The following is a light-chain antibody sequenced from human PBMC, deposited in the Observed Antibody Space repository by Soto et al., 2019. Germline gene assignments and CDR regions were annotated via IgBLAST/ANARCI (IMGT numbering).Light chain of an antibody. V-gene: IGKV3-20*01. J-gene: IGKJ3*01. CDR3: QQYGRSPGLFT. CDR2: GAS. CDR1: QSVSSNY. Sequence: EIVLTQSPGTLSLSAGKIATLSCRASQSVSSNYLAWYQQKPGQAPRLLIYGASSRTPAIPDRFSGSGSGTDFTLTICTLEPEDFAVYYCQQYGRSPGLFTFGPGTKVDIK.